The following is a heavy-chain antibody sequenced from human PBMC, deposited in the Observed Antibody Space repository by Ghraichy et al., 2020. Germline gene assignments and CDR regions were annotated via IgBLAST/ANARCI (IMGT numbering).Heavy chain of an antibody. CDR3: ARRKGSYRPVDY. J-gene: IGHJ4*02. CDR1: GGSFSGYY. Sequence: SETLSLTCAVYGGSFSGYYWSWIRQPPGKGLEWIGEINHSGSTNYNPSLKSRVTISVDTSKNQFSLKLSSVTAADTAVYYCARRKGSYRPVDYWGQGTLVTVSS. V-gene: IGHV4-34*01. CDR2: INHSGST. D-gene: IGHD3-16*02.